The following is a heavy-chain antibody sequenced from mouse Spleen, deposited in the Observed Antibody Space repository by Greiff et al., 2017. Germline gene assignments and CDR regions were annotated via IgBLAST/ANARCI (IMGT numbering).Heavy chain of an antibody. D-gene: IGHD1-1*01. Sequence: QVHVKQPGAELVKPGASVKVSCKASGYTFTSYWMHWVKQRPGQGLEWIGRIHPSDSDTNYNQKFKGKATLTVDKSSSTAYMQLSSLTSEDSAVYYCAIVTTVVHDYWGQGTTLTVSS. J-gene: IGHJ2*01. CDR3: AIVTTVVHDY. CDR1: GYTFTSYW. CDR2: IHPSDSDT. V-gene: IGHV1-74*01.